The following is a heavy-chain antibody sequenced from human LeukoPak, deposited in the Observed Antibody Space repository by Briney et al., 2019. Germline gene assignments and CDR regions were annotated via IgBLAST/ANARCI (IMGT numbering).Heavy chain of an antibody. CDR3: ARSHYGSGSYYSVGDY. CDR2: IYTSGST. V-gene: IGHV4-61*02. J-gene: IGHJ4*02. Sequence: SQTLSLTCTVSGVSISSGSYYWSWIRQPAGKGLEWIGRIYTSGSTNYNPSLKSRVTISVDTSKNQFSLKLSSVTAADTAVYYCARSHYGSGSYYSVGDYWGQGTLVTVSS. D-gene: IGHD3-10*01. CDR1: GVSISSGSYY.